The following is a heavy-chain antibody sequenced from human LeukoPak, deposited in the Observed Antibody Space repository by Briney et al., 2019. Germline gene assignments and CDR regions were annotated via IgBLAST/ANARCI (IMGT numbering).Heavy chain of an antibody. V-gene: IGHV4-59*10. CDR2: IYTSGST. CDR3: ARGATTSAPFDP. D-gene: IGHD4-11*01. CDR1: GGSFSGYY. J-gene: IGHJ5*02. Sequence: SETLSLTCAVYGGSFSGYYWSWIRQPAGKGLEWIGRIYTSGSTNYNPSLKSRVTMSVDTSKNQFSLKLSSVTAADTAVYYCARGATTSAPFDPWGQGTLVTVSS.